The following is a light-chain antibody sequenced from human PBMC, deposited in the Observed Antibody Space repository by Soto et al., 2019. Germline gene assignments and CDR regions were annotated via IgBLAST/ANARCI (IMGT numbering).Light chain of an antibody. CDR2: GAS. CDR3: QQYGSSPQVT. Sequence: EIVMTQSPATLPVSPGERATLSCRASQSLSSKLAWYQQKPGQAPRLLIYGASSRATGIPARFSGSGSGTDFTLIISRLEPEDFAVYYCQQYGSSPQVTFGQGTRLEIK. CDR1: QSLSSK. V-gene: IGKV3-15*01. J-gene: IGKJ5*01.